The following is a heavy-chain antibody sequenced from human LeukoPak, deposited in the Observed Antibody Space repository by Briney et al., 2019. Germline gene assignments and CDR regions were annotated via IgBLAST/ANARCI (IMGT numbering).Heavy chain of an antibody. CDR1: GGTFSSYA. CDR2: IIPIFGTA. V-gene: IGHV1-69*13. J-gene: IGHJ4*02. CDR3: ARGTSGPDY. Sequence: GASVKVSCKASGGTFSSYAISWVRQAPGQGLEWMGGIIPIFGTANYAQKFQGRVTITADESTSTPNMELSSLRSEDTAVYYCARGTSGPDYWGQGTLITVSS. D-gene: IGHD2-8*01.